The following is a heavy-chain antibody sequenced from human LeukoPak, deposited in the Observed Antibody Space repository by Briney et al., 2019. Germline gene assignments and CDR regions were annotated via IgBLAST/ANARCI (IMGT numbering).Heavy chain of an antibody. V-gene: IGHV3-15*01. D-gene: IGHD1-26*01. J-gene: IGHJ4*02. Sequence: PGGSLRLSCAASGFTFSNAWMSWVRQAPGKGLEWVGRIKSKTDGGTTDYAAPVKGRFTISRDDSKNTLYLQMNSLKTEDTAVYYCTTGTRRVVGPTPFDYWGQGTLVTVSS. CDR2: IKSKTDGGTT. CDR3: TTGTRRVVGPTPFDY. CDR1: GFTFSNAW.